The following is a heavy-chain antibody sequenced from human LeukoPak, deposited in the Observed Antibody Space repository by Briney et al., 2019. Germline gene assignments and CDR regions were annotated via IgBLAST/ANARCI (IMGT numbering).Heavy chain of an antibody. Sequence: SESLSLTCAVSGGSISSSNWWSWVRQPPGKGLEWIGEIYHSGSTNYNPSLKSRVTISVDKSKNQFSLKLSSVTAADTAVYYCARDSGTTGEVKFDPWGQGTLVTVSS. D-gene: IGHD3-10*01. CDR1: GGSISSSNW. CDR3: ARDSGTTGEVKFDP. J-gene: IGHJ5*02. V-gene: IGHV4-4*02. CDR2: IYHSGST.